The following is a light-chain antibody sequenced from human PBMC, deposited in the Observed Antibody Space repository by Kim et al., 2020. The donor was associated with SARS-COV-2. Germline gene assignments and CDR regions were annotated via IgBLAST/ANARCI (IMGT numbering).Light chain of an antibody. CDR1: SSDVGTYNY. Sequence: HSITSSCPSPSSDVGTYNYVSWYQHHPDNAPKLMIYDVNTRPSGVSNRFSGSKSGNTASLTISGLQAEDEADYCCSSFTSSDTYVFGTGTKVTVL. J-gene: IGLJ1*01. CDR3: SSFTSSDTYV. V-gene: IGLV2-14*03. CDR2: DVN.